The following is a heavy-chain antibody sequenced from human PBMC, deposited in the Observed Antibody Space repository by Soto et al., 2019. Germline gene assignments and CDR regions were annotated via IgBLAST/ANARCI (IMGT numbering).Heavy chain of an antibody. Sequence: QVQLVQSGAEVKKPGASVKVSCKASGYTFTSYGISWVRQAPGQGLEWMGWISAYNGNTNYAQKLQGRVTMTTDTSTSTAYVEMRSMRSDDTAVYYCSRAGAPYSSSYYWGQGTLVTVSS. D-gene: IGHD6-13*01. CDR1: GYTFTSYG. CDR3: SRAGAPYSSSYY. J-gene: IGHJ4*02. V-gene: IGHV1-18*01. CDR2: ISAYNGNT.